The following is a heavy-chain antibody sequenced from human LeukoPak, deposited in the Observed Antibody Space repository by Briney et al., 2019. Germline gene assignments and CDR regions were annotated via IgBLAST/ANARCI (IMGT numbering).Heavy chain of an antibody. V-gene: IGHV3-7*01. CDR1: EFTSSAFW. CDR3: AIFAGAVPGNLLL. D-gene: IGHD2-8*02. J-gene: IGHJ6*04. CDR2: INKDGTEK. Sequence: GGTLRLSCAASEFTSSAFWMTWVRRPPGQGLEWVANINKDGTEKEYVDSVKGRFSIFRDNATNSVLLQMHSLRAEDTAVYYCAIFAGAVPGNLLLWGKGTTVIVSA.